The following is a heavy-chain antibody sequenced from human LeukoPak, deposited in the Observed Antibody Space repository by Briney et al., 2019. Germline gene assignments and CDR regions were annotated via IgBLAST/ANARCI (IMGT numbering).Heavy chain of an antibody. CDR2: IILIFGAG. CDR3: ARHYYCSGDPFCYYMDV. D-gene: IGHD3-10*01. CDR1: GGSFSSYA. V-gene: IGHV1-69*05. J-gene: IGHJ6*03. Sequence: GASVKVSFKASGGSFSSYAISWLRQAPGQGLGGVGGIILIFGAGNYPQKFQGRVRITTEESTTPAYMELTRLRSEDTAVYYCARHYYCSGDPFCYYMDVWGKGTTVTVSS.